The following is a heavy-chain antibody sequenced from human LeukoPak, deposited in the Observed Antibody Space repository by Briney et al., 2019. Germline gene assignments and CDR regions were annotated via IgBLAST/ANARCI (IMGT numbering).Heavy chain of an antibody. CDR1: GYTFTSYG. D-gene: IGHD6-13*01. J-gene: IGHJ4*02. CDR2: ISAYNGNT. CDR3: ARAWNGPDLAAAGSYYFDY. V-gene: IGHV1-18*01. Sequence: ASVKVSCKASGYTFTSYGISWVRQAPGQGLEWMGWISAYNGNTNYAQKLQGRVTMTTDTSTSTAYMELRSLRSDDTAVYYCARAWNGPDLAAAGSYYFDYWGQGTLVTVSS.